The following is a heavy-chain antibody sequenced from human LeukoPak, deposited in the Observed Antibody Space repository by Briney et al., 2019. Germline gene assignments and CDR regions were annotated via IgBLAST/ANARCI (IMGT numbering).Heavy chain of an antibody. D-gene: IGHD6-13*01. V-gene: IGHV3-9*01. Sequence: GGSLRLSCAASGLTFSNYWMTWVRQAPGKGLEWVSGISWNSGSIGYADSVKGRFTISRDNAKNSLYLQMNSLRAEDTALYYCAKGKGAAAGFYYYYYGMDVWGQGTTVTVSS. CDR3: AKGKGAAAGFYYYYYGMDV. CDR2: ISWNSGSI. J-gene: IGHJ6*02. CDR1: GLTFSNYW.